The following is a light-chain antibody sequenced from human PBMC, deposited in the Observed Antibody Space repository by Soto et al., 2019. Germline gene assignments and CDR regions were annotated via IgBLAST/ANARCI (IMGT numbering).Light chain of an antibody. CDR2: EVT. Sequence: QSVLTQPASVSGSPGQSIIISCTGTSSDVGGYDYVSWYQQHPGTAPRLIIYEVTNRPSGVSNRFSGSKSGDTASLTISGLQAEDEADYYCTSYISSSTPVFGTGTKLTVL. V-gene: IGLV2-14*01. J-gene: IGLJ1*01. CDR1: SSDVGGYDY. CDR3: TSYISSSTPV.